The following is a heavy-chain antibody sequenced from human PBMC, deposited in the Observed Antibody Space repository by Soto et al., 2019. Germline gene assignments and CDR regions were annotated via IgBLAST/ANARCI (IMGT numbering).Heavy chain of an antibody. CDR3: ARTPGKYYYYMDV. D-gene: IGHD2-15*01. Sequence: GGSLRLSCAASGFTVSSNYMSWVRQAPGKGLEWVSVIYSGGSTYYADSVKGRFTISRHNSKNTLYLQMNSLRAEDTAVYYCARTPGKYYYYMDVWGKGTTVTVSS. CDR2: IYSGGST. J-gene: IGHJ6*03. CDR1: GFTVSSNY. V-gene: IGHV3-53*04.